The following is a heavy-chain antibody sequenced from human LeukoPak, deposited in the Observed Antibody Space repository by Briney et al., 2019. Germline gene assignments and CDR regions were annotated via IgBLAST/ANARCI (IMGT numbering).Heavy chain of an antibody. CDR1: GGSFSGYY. CDR2: INHSGST. Sequence: PSETLSLTCAVYGGSFSGYYWSWIRQPPGKGLEWIGEINHSGSTNYNPSLKSRVTISVDTSKNQFSLKLSSVTAADMAVYYCASRRIRGAFDIWGQGTMVTVSS. CDR3: ASRRIRGAFDI. V-gene: IGHV4-34*01. D-gene: IGHD2-21*01. J-gene: IGHJ3*02.